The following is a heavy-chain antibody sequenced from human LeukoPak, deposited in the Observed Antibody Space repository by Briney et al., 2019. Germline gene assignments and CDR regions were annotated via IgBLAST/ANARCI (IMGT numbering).Heavy chain of an antibody. J-gene: IGHJ4*02. D-gene: IGHD2-2*01. CDR2: IYYSGRT. CDR3: ARSQATAMVSDY. CDR1: GGSLNISSYY. V-gene: IGHV4-39*01. Sequence: SETLSLTCTVSGGSLNISSYYWGWIRQPPGKGLEWIGSIYYSGRTYYNPYLKIRVTIFVDTSKNQFPLKLNSVTAADTAVYYCARSQATAMVSDYWGQGTLVTVSS.